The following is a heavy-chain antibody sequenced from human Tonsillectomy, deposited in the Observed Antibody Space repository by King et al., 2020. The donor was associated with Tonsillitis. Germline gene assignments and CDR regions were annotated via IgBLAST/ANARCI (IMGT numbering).Heavy chain of an antibody. J-gene: IGHJ6*02. CDR2: ISYDGSNK. CDR3: ARGDTMVRGYYYYGMDV. D-gene: IGHD3-10*01. V-gene: IGHV3-30-3*01. Sequence: VQLVESGGGVVQPGRSLRLSCAASGFTFSSYAMHWVRQAPGKGLEWVAVISYDGSNKYYADSVKGRFTISRDNSKNTRYLQMNSLRAEDTAVYYCARGDTMVRGYYYYGMDVWGQGTTVTVSS. CDR1: GFTFSSYA.